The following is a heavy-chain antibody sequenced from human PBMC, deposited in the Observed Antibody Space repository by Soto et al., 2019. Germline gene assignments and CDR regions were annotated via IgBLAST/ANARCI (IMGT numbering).Heavy chain of an antibody. CDR1: GFTFDDYA. V-gene: IGHV3-9*01. CDR3: AILEKGGMDV. CDR2: ISWNSGNI. J-gene: IGHJ6*02. Sequence: EVQLVESGGGLVQPGRSLRLSCAASGFTFDDYALHWVRQAPGKGLEWVSGISWNSGNIGYADSVKGRFTISRDNAKNCLYLQMNSLRVEDTALYYCAILEKGGMDVWGQGTTVTVSS. D-gene: IGHD1-1*01.